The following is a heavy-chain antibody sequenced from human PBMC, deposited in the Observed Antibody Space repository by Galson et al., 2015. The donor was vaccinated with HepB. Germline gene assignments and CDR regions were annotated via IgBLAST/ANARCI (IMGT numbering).Heavy chain of an antibody. CDR2: IWYDGSNK. V-gene: IGHV3-33*01. CDR3: ARDPYASSGYYYYYGMDV. D-gene: IGHD3-22*01. CDR1: GFTFSTYG. J-gene: IGHJ6*02. Sequence: SLRLSCAASGFTFSTYGMHRVRQAPGKGLEWVAVIWYDGSNKNYADSVKGRCTISRDNSKNTLYLQMNSLRVEDTAVYYCARDPYASSGYYYYYGMDVWGQGTTVTVSS.